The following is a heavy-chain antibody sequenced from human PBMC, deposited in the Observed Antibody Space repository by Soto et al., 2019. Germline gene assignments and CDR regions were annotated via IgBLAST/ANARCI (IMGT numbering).Heavy chain of an antibody. CDR2: IYWNGDK. D-gene: IGHD6-19*01. V-gene: IGHV2-5*01. CDR1: GFSLSTSGVG. CDR3: AHRPSGWFLFDY. Sequence: QITLKESGPTLVKPTQTLTLTCTFSGFSLSTSGVGVGWIRQSPGKALQWLALIYWNGDKRYNPFLKTRLTITKDTSKNQVVLTLTNMDPVDTVTYYCAHRPSGWFLFDYWGQGTLVTVSS. J-gene: IGHJ4*02.